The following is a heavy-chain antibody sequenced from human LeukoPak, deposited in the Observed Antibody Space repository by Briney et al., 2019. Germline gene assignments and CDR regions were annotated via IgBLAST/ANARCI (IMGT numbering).Heavy chain of an antibody. Sequence: RPSETLSLTCTVSGGSINGYFWSWMRQPAGKGLEWIGRILTNGNTDYTPSLNSRVTMSMDTSRNQFSLKLRSVSAADTAVYYCARSARVEPGTGYYFDSWGRGTLVTVSS. V-gene: IGHV4-4*07. D-gene: IGHD2-15*01. CDR1: GGSINGYF. J-gene: IGHJ4*02. CDR3: ARSARVEPGTGYYFDS. CDR2: ILTNGNT.